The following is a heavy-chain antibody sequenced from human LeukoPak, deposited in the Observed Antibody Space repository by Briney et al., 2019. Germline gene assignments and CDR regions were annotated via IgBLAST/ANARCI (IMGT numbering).Heavy chain of an antibody. J-gene: IGHJ6*03. V-gene: IGHV3-23*01. CDR2: ISGSGAST. CDR1: GFTFSSYA. CDR3: AKTVKYGDYYYYYMDV. D-gene: IGHD2-2*01. Sequence: GGSLRLSCAASGFTFSSYAMNWVRQAPGKGLEWASGISGSGASTYYADSVKGRVTISRDNPKNTLYLQMNSLRAEETAVYYCAKTVKYGDYYYYYMDVWGKGTTVTVSS.